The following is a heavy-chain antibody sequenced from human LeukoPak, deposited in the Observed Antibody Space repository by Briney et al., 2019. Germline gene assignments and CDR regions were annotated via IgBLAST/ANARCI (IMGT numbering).Heavy chain of an antibody. CDR1: GGSISSYY. CDR3: ARRREKGYYYYMDV. J-gene: IGHJ6*03. Sequence: SETLSLTCTLSGGSISSYYWSWIRQPPGKGLEWIGYIYTSGSTNYNPSLKSRVTISVDTSKNQFSLKLSSVTAADTAVYYCARRREKGYYYYMDVWGKGTTVTVSS. CDR2: IYTSGST. V-gene: IGHV4-4*09. D-gene: IGHD5-24*01.